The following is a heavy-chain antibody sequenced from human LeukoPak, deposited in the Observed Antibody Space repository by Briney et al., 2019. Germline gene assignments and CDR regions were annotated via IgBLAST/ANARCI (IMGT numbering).Heavy chain of an antibody. V-gene: IGHV4-59*01. J-gene: IGHJ4*02. Sequence: PSETLSLTCTVSGGSISSYYWSWLRQPPGKGLEWIGYIYYSGSTNYNPSLKSRVTISVDTSKNQFSLKLSSVTAADTAVFYCARVKGYGGYVNYWGQGTLVTVSS. CDR1: GGSISSYY. D-gene: IGHD5-12*01. CDR2: IYYSGST. CDR3: ARVKGYGGYVNY.